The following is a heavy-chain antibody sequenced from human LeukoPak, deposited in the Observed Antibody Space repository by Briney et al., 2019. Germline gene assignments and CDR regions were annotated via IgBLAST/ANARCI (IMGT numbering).Heavy chain of an antibody. CDR3: ARGRLSYYYDSGGYYYFDY. CDR1: EFTFSDYW. D-gene: IGHD3-22*01. Sequence: PGGSLRLSCAASEFTFSDYWMTWVRQAPGKGLEWVANIKQDGSEKYYVGSVKGRFTISRDNAKNSLYLQMNSLRAEDTAVYYCARGRLSYYYDSGGYYYFDYWGQGTLVTVSS. CDR2: IKQDGSEK. V-gene: IGHV3-7*01. J-gene: IGHJ4*02.